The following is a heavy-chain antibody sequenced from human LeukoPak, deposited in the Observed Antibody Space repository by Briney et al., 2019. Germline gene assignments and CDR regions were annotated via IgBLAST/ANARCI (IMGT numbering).Heavy chain of an antibody. D-gene: IGHD5-12*01. V-gene: IGHV1-24*01. CDR3: ANAARGYSGYYYYYMDV. Sequence: ASVKVSCKVSGYTLTELSMHWVRQAPGKGLEWMGGFDPEDGETIYAQKFQGRVTMTEDTSTDTAYMELSSLRSEDTAVYYCANAARGYSGYYYYYMDVWGKGTTVTISS. CDR1: GYTLTELS. CDR2: FDPEDGET. J-gene: IGHJ6*03.